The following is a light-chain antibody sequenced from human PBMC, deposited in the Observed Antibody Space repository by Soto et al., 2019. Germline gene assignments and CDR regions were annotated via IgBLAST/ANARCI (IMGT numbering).Light chain of an antibody. Sequence: EVVMTQSPATLSVSPGEGVTLSCRANQGIGDTLAWYQHKPGQTPRLLIYDTSTRATGIPARFSGSGSGTEFTLTINSLQSEDSAVYYCQQHNQWPITFGQGTRLEIK. J-gene: IGKJ5*01. CDR1: QGIGDT. CDR3: QQHNQWPIT. CDR2: DTS. V-gene: IGKV3D-15*01.